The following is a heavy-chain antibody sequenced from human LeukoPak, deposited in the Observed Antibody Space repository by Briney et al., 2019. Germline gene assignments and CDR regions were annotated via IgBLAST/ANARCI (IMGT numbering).Heavy chain of an antibody. V-gene: IGHV4-34*01. CDR1: GGSFSGYY. J-gene: IGHJ3*02. D-gene: IGHD2-15*01. CDR2: INHSGST. CDR3: ARRARYCSGGSCVRAFDI. Sequence: SETLSLTCAVYGGSFSGYYWSWIRQPPGKGLEWIGEINHSGSTNYNPSLKSRVTISVDTSKNQFSLKLSSVTAADTAVYYCARRARYCSGGSCVRAFDIWGQGTMVTVSS.